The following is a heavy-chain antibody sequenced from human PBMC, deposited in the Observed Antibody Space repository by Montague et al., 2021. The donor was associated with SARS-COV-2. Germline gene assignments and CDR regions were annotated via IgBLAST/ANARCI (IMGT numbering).Heavy chain of an antibody. J-gene: IGHJ4*02. D-gene: IGHD3-16*02. V-gene: IGHV3-30*04. CDR1: GFTFSSYA. CDR2: ISYDGSNK. CDR3: ARDIYDYVWGSYRYIY. Sequence: SLRLSCAASGFTFSSYAMHWVRQAPGKGLEWVAVISYDGSNKYYADSVKGRFTISRDNSKNTLYLQMNSLRAEDTAVYYCARDIYDYVWGSYRYIYWGQGTLVTVSS.